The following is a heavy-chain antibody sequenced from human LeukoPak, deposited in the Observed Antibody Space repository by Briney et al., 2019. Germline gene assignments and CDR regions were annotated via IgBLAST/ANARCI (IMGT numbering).Heavy chain of an antibody. CDR2: ICSGGST. Sequence: GGSVRLSRAASGFTVRSNYMSGVRPAPAKGLEWVSVICSGGSTYYADSVKDRFTLSRDNSMKTLYLQMNSLRAEDTAVYYCARWRVVPNWFDLWGQGTLVSVFS. J-gene: IGHJ5*02. CDR3: ARWRVVPNWFDL. D-gene: IGHD2-15*01. CDR1: GFTVRSNY. V-gene: IGHV3-53*01.